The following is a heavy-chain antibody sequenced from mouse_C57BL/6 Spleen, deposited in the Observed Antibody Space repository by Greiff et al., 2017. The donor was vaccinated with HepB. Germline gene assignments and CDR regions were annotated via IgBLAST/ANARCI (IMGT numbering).Heavy chain of an antibody. CDR3: ASMVTTGGYAMDY. CDR1: GYSFTDYN. Sequence: VQLKQSGPELVKPGASVKISCKASGYSFTDYNMNWVKQSNGKSLEWIGVINPNYGTTSYNQKFKGKATLTVDQSSSTAYMQLNSLTSEDSAVYYCASMVTTGGYAMDYWGQGTSVTVSS. V-gene: IGHV1-39*01. J-gene: IGHJ4*01. D-gene: IGHD2-2*01. CDR2: INPNYGTT.